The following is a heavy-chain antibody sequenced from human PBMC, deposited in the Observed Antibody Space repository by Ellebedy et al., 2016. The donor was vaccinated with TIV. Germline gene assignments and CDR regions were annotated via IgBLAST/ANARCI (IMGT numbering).Heavy chain of an antibody. Sequence: GESLKISCKGSGYRFTSYWIGWVRQMPGKGLEWVGIIYSGDSDTRYSPSFQGQVTISADNSISTAYLQWSSLKASDTAMYYCARSDSSGYEFDYWGQGTLVTVSS. CDR3: ARSDSSGYEFDY. CDR2: IYSGDSDT. V-gene: IGHV5-51*01. D-gene: IGHD3-22*01. CDR1: GYRFTSYW. J-gene: IGHJ4*02.